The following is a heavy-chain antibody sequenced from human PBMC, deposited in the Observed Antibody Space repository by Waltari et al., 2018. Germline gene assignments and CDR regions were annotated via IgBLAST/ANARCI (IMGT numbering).Heavy chain of an antibody. V-gene: IGHV3-30*01. D-gene: IGHD2-2*01. CDR1: GFTFSSYA. J-gene: IGHJ4*02. CDR2: ISYDGSNK. CDR3: ARDRCSSTSCNFDY. Sequence: QVQLVESGGGVVQPGRSLRLSCAASGFTFSSYAMHWVRPAPGKGLEWVAVISYDGSNKYYADSVKGRFTISRDNSKNTLYLQMNSLRAEDTAVYYCARDRCSSTSCNFDYWGQGTLVTVSS.